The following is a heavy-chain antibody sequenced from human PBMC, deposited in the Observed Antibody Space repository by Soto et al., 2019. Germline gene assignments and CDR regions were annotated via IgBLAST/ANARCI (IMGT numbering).Heavy chain of an antibody. CDR2: IRETGNT. V-gene: IGHV3-23*01. D-gene: IGHD1-1*01. Sequence: GGSLRLSCAASGFTFSNYAMSWIRQAPGKGLEWVSTIRETGNTYYADSVRGRFATSRDNSENTLYLQMSSLRAEDTAVYYCAIQQMGLIRALDYCGQRTLVTVSS. CDR3: AIQQMGLIRALDY. J-gene: IGHJ4*02. CDR1: GFTFSNYA.